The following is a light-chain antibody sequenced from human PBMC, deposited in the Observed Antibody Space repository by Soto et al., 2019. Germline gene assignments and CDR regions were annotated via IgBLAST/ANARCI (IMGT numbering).Light chain of an antibody. CDR2: DDN. Sequence: SVLTQPPSVSAAPGQKVTISCPGSSSNIGGNSVSWYQQLPGTAPKLLIYDDNKRPSGIPDRFPGSKSGTSATLGITGFQTGDEADYYCGSWDSSLSAYVFGTGTKVTVL. J-gene: IGLJ1*01. CDR3: GSWDSSLSAYV. CDR1: SSNIGGNS. V-gene: IGLV1-51*01.